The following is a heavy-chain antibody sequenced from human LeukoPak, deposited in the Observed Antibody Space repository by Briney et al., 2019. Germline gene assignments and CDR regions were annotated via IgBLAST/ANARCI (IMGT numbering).Heavy chain of an antibody. CDR3: ATPQFVVVTANDAFDI. J-gene: IGHJ3*02. CDR2: ISGSGGST. V-gene: IGHV3-23*01. CDR1: GFTFSSYG. Sequence: GSLRLSCAASGFTFSSYGMSWVRQAPGKGLEWVSAISGSGGSTYYADSVKGRFTISRDNSKNTLYLQMNSLRSEDTAVYYCATPQFVVVTANDAFDIWGQGTMVTVSS. D-gene: IGHD2-21*02.